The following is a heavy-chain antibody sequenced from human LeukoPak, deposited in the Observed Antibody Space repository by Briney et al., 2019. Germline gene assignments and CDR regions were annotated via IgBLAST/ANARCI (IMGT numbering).Heavy chain of an antibody. J-gene: IGHJ4*02. CDR3: ARGVGGHYYDSSGSYLTDY. CDR1: GFTVSSNY. CDR2: IYSGGST. D-gene: IGHD3-22*01. Sequence: PGGSLRLSCAASGFTVSSNYMSWVRQAPGKGLEWVSVIYSGGSTYYADSVKGRFTISRDNSKNTLYLQMNSLRAEDTAVYYCARGVGGHYYDSSGSYLTDYWGQGTLVTVSS. V-gene: IGHV3-53*01.